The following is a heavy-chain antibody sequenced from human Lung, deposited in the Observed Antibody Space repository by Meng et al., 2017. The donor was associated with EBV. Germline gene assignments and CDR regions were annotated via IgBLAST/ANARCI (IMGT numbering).Heavy chain of an antibody. V-gene: IGHV4-31*03. CDR3: LRGSDGSV. D-gene: IGHD3-10*01. J-gene: IGHJ4*02. Sequence: LVQVRGGRLVKVCHTLSLTCSVSGGSSSMCGYYERGIRVQPGKGLEWIRNIYCCRCAYYYPAGRFRVTISVDTSKFYFSLKLTSVTAADTDLYVCLRGSDGSVWGQGTLVTVSS. CDR2: IYCCRCA. CDR1: GGSSSMCGYY.